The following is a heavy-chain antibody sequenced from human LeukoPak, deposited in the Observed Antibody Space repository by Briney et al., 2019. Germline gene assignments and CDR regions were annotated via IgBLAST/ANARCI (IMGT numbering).Heavy chain of an antibody. V-gene: IGHV4-59*08. J-gene: IGHJ3*02. CDR3: ANFWSGQHNAFDI. Sequence: SETLSLTCTVSGGAISIYYWICIRHPPGKGVVCFGYIYYSGRTDYNPSLKSRVTISVDTSKNQFSLKLSSVTAADTAVYYCANFWSGQHNAFDIWGQGTMVTVSS. CDR2: IYYSGRT. CDR1: GGAISIYY. D-gene: IGHD3-3*01.